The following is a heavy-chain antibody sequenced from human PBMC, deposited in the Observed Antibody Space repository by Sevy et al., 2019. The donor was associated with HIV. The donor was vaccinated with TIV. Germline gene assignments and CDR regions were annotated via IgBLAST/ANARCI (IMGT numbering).Heavy chain of an antibody. CDR2: ISWNGENM. CDR1: GFMFDAYA. CDR3: VKGMDSAGKYVNFDS. Sequence: GGSLRLSCAVSGFMFDAYAMHWVRQSPGKGVEWVSSISWNGENMGYADFVKGRFTISRDNAKKSLYLQMNGLRVEDTALFYCVKGMDSAGKYVNFDSWGQGTLVTVSS. D-gene: IGHD3-22*01. V-gene: IGHV3-9*01. J-gene: IGHJ4*02.